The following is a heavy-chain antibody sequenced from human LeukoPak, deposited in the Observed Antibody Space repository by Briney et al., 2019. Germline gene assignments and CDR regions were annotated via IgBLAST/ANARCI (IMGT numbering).Heavy chain of an antibody. D-gene: IGHD6-6*01. Sequence: GGSLSLSCVASGFMFSNYWMSWVRQAPGKGLEWVANIKEDGSQRHYVGSVKGRFTISRDNAKNSVCLQVNNLRAEDTAVYYCARIGYSSCGTDYWGQGTLVTVSS. J-gene: IGHJ4*02. CDR2: IKEDGSQR. V-gene: IGHV3-7*01. CDR3: ARIGYSSCGTDY. CDR1: GFMFSNYW.